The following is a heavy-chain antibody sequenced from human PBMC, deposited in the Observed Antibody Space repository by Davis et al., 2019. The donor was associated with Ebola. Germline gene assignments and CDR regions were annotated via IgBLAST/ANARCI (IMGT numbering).Heavy chain of an antibody. D-gene: IGHD3-10*01. CDR1: GGSISSYY. J-gene: IGHJ6*04. CDR3: GREWVHMIRGEIHYYYGMDV. CDR2: IYYSGST. Sequence: MPSETLSLTCTVSGGSISSYYWSWIRQPPGKGLEWIGYIYYSGSTNYNPSLKSRVTISVDTSKNQFSLKLSSVTAADTAVYYCGREWVHMIRGEIHYYYGMDVWGKGTTVTVSS. V-gene: IGHV4-59*12.